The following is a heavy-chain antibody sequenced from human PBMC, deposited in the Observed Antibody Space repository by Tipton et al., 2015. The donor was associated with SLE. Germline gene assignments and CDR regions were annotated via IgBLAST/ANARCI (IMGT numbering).Heavy chain of an antibody. Sequence: TLSLTCTVSGGSVSSGSYYWAWIRQPPGKGPEWIGTIYYSGSTYYYPSLKSRITISVDTSKNQFSLKLDSVTAADTAVYFCATKTGSYSDYWGRGTLLTVSS. V-gene: IGHV4-39*07. CDR2: IYYSGST. D-gene: IGHD1-26*01. CDR3: ATKTGSYSDY. J-gene: IGHJ4*02. CDR1: GGSVSSGSYY.